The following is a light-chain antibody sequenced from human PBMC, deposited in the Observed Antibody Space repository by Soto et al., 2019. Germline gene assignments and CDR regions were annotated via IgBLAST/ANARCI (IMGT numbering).Light chain of an antibody. Sequence: ELALTQSPDTLSLSPGERAPLSCRASQSVSIHLAWYQQKPGQAPRLLIYDTSTRATGIPARFSGSGSGTEFTLTISSLQSEDFAVYYCQQYSNWPPITFGQGTRLEIK. CDR2: DTS. CDR1: QSVSIH. CDR3: QQYSNWPPIT. J-gene: IGKJ5*01. V-gene: IGKV3-15*01.